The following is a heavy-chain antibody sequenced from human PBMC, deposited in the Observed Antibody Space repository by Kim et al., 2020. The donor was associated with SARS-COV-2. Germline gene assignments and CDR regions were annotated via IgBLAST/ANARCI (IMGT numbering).Heavy chain of an antibody. CDR3: ARHADIVATIGGYYGMDV. V-gene: IGHV5-51*01. J-gene: IGHJ6*02. CDR2: IYPGDSDT. Sequence: GESLKISCKGSGYSFTSYWIGWVRQMPGKGLEWMGIIYPGDSDTRYSPSFQGQVPISADKSISTAYLQGSSLKASDTAMYYCARHADIVATIGGYYGMDVWGQGTTVTVSS. CDR1: GYSFTSYW. D-gene: IGHD5-12*01.